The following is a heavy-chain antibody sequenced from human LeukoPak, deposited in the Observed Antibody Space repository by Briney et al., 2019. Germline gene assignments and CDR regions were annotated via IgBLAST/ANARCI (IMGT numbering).Heavy chain of an antibody. CDR2: TA. Sequence: TANYAQKFQGRVTITTDESTSTAYMELSSLRSEDTAVYYCARGEYSSSWRPFDYWGQGTLVTVSS. V-gene: IGHV1-69*05. D-gene: IGHD6-13*01. J-gene: IGHJ4*02. CDR3: ARGEYSSSWRPFDY.